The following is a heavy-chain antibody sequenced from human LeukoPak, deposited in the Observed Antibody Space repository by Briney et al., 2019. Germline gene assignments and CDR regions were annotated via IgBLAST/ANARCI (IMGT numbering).Heavy chain of an antibody. CDR3: GRGPKAGGPHHDMDV. J-gene: IGHJ6*02. D-gene: IGHD2-15*01. CDR1: GGTFSSYA. Sequence: EASVKVSCKASGGTFSSYAISWVRQAPGQGLEWMGGIIPIFGTANYAQKFQGRATMTTDTSTSTAYMELRSLSSDDTAVYYCGRGPKAGGPHHDMDVWGRGTTVTVSS. V-gene: IGHV1-69*05. CDR2: IIPIFGTA.